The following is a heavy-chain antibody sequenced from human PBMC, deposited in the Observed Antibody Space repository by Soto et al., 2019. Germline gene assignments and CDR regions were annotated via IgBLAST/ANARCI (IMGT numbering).Heavy chain of an antibody. CDR2: IIPIFGTA. Sequence: GASVKVSCKASGGTFSSYAISWVRQAPGHGLEWMGGIIPIFGTANYAQKFQGRVTITADESTSTAYMELSSLRSEDTAVYYCARGKWELLGWFDPWGQGTLVTVSS. CDR1: GGTFSSYA. D-gene: IGHD1-26*01. J-gene: IGHJ5*02. CDR3: ARGKWELLGWFDP. V-gene: IGHV1-69*13.